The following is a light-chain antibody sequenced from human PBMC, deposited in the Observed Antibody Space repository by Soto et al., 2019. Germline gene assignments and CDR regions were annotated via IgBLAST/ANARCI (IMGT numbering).Light chain of an antibody. J-gene: IGKJ3*01. V-gene: IGKV1-27*01. CDR1: QGIANY. Sequence: DIQMTQSPSSLSASVGARVTITCRASQGIANYLAWYQQKPGKVPKLLIYAASTLQSGVPSRFSGSVSGTDFTLTISSLQPEDVATYYCQKYDRVPFTFGPGTKLDIK. CDR2: AAS. CDR3: QKYDRVPFT.